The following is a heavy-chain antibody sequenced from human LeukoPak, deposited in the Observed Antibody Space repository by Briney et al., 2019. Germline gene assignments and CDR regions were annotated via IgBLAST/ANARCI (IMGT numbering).Heavy chain of an antibody. CDR2: IKQDVSEK. D-gene: IGHD2-2*01. J-gene: IGHJ4*02. Sequence: GGSLRLSCAASGFTFSNSWMSWVRQAPGKGLEWVANIKQDVSEKYYVDSVKGRFTISRDNARNSLYLQMNSLRAEDTAVYYCAKDRNGVVPAALTIDYWGQGTLVTVSS. V-gene: IGHV3-7*01. CDR3: AKDRNGVVPAALTIDY. CDR1: GFTFSNSW.